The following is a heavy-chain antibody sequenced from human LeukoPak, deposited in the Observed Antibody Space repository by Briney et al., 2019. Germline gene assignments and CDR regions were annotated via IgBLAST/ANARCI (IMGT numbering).Heavy chain of an antibody. CDR1: GLIFSNYG. J-gene: IGHJ4*02. CDR3: AKDARQQLGSGDY. V-gene: IGHV3-30*18. Sequence: PGGSLRLSCAASGLIFSNYGMHWVRQAPGKGLEWVAVISHDGRNNFYADSVKGRFTISRDNSKNTLYLQMNSLRAEDTAVYYCAKDARQQLGSGDYWGQGTLVTVSS. CDR2: ISHDGRNN. D-gene: IGHD6-13*01.